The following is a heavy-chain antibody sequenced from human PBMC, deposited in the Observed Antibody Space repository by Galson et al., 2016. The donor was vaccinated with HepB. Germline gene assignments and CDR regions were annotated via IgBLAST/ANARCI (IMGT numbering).Heavy chain of an antibody. D-gene: IGHD3-10*01. V-gene: IGHV3-9*01. CDR1: GLRFDDHA. CDR3: ARGANRGRPFDY. CDR2: ISWNNGRI. Sequence: SLRLSCAGSGLRFDDHAFHWVRQAPGKGLEWVAGISWNNGRIGYADSVKGRFTISRDNAKNSLFLQMNSLRVEDTAVYYCARGANRGRPFDYWGQGTLVTVSS. J-gene: IGHJ4*02.